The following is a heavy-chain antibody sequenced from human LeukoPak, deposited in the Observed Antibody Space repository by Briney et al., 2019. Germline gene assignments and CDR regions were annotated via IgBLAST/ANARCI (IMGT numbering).Heavy chain of an antibody. Sequence: TSETLCLTCTASGGSISSYYWSWIRQPPGKGKAWIGYISTSGSTNSNPSLKSRVTISVDTSKNQFSLNLSSVTAADTAVYYCARLHGGKGQYYFDYWGQGTLVTVSS. CDR2: ISTSGST. CDR3: ARLHGGKGQYYFDY. D-gene: IGHD4-23*01. CDR1: GGSISSYY. V-gene: IGHV4-4*09. J-gene: IGHJ4*02.